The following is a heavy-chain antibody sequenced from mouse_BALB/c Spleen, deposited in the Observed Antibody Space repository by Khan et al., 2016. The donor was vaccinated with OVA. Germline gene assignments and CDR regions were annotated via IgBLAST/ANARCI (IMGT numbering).Heavy chain of an antibody. D-gene: IGHD2-14*01. Sequence: QIQLVQSGPELKKPGETVQISCKTSGFTFTNYGMNWVKQAPGKGLKWMGWINTYTGEPTFADDFKGRFAFSLETSVSTAYLQIKSLKNEDTATYFCARVGYNGTMDCWGQGTSGTVSS. J-gene: IGHJ4*01. V-gene: IGHV9-3-1*01. CDR3: ARVGYNGTMDC. CDR1: GFTFTNYG. CDR2: INTYTGEP.